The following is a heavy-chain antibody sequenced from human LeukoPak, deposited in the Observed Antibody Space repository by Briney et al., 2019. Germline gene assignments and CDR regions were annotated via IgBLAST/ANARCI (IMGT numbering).Heavy chain of an antibody. D-gene: IGHD6-6*01. V-gene: IGHV1-69*13. CDR3: ARAGVAARLTPFDY. CDR1: GGTFSGYA. J-gene: IGHJ4*02. CDR2: IIPIFGTA. Sequence: PSVKVSCKASGGTFSGYAISWVRQAPGQGLEWMGGIIPIFGTANYAQKFQGRVTITADESTSTAYMELSSLRSEDTAVYYCARAGVAARLTPFDYWGQGTLVTVSS.